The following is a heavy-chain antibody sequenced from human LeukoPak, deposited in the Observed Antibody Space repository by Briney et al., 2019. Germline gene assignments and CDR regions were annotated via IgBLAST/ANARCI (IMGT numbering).Heavy chain of an antibody. J-gene: IGHJ4*02. CDR3: ARGVYDSSGYYHY. D-gene: IGHD3-22*01. CDR1: GFTVSSNY. Sequence: PGGSLRLSCAASGFTVSSNYMSWVRQAPGKGLEWVSVIYSGGSTYYADSVKGRFTISRDNAKNSLYLQMNSLRAEDTAVYYCARGVYDSSGYYHYWGQGTLVTVSS. V-gene: IGHV3-66*01. CDR2: IYSGGST.